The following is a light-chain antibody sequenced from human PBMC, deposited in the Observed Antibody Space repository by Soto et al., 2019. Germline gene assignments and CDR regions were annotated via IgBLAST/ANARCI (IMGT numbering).Light chain of an antibody. V-gene: IGKV3-15*01. J-gene: IGKJ1*01. CDR2: GAS. Sequence: EFVLTQSPGTLSLSPWGRATLSCRASQSISDTLAWYQQKPGQAPRLLIYGASRRATGFPARFSGSGSGTDFTLTISSLQSEDFAVYYCQQYDNWPWTFGQGTKVDIK. CDR1: QSISDT. CDR3: QQYDNWPWT.